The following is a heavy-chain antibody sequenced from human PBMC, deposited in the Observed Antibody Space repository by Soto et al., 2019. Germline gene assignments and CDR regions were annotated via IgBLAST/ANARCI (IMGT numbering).Heavy chain of an antibody. V-gene: IGHV4-39*01. J-gene: IGHJ5*02. D-gene: IGHD1-7*01. Sequence: QLRLQESGPGLVKPSDTLALTCSVSGGSIRSHGYYWAWIRQPPGKGLEWIGSMYYSGTTYYNPSLKSRVTLSIDSSKNQFSLKVKSVSAADTAVYYCARPVYSWNFFANAARFDPWGQGTLVTVSS. CDR1: GGSIRSHGYY. CDR2: MYYSGTT. CDR3: ARPVYSWNFFANAARFDP.